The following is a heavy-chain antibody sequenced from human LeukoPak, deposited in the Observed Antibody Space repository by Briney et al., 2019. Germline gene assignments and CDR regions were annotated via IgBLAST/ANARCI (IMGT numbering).Heavy chain of an antibody. CDR2: ISSSSSYI. CDR3: ARDAGNYDY. J-gene: IGHJ4*02. Sequence: PGGSLRLSCAASGFTFSSYSMNWGRQAPGKGLELVSSISSSSSYIYYADSVKGRFTISRDNAKNSLYLQMNSLRAEDTAVYYCARDAGNYDYWGQGTLVTVSS. D-gene: IGHD4-11*01. CDR1: GFTFSSYS. V-gene: IGHV3-21*01.